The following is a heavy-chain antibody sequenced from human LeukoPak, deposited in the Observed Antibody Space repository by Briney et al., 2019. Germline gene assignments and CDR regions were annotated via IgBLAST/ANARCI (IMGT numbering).Heavy chain of an antibody. J-gene: IGHJ6*02. D-gene: IGHD2/OR15-2a*01. CDR2: ISYDGSNK. CDR1: GFTSSSYG. CDR3: AKDFFWAVTTFSNYGMDV. V-gene: IGHV3-30*18. Sequence: PGRSLRLSCAASGFTSSSYGMHWVRQAPGKGLEWVADISYDGSNKYYADSVKGRFTISRDNSKNTLYLQMNSVRAEDTAVYYCAKDFFWAVTTFSNYGMDVWGQGTTVTVSS.